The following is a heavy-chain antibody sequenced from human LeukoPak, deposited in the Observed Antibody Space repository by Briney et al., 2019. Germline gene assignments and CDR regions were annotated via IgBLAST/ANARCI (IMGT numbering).Heavy chain of an antibody. Sequence: SETLSLTCTVSGYSISSGYYWGWIRQPPGKGLEWIGSIYHSGSTYYNPSLKSRVTISVDTSKNQFSLKLSSVTAADTAVYYCARGLYRIWGQGTMVTVSS. CDR3: ARGLYRI. V-gene: IGHV4-38-2*02. D-gene: IGHD2-15*01. CDR2: IYHSGST. J-gene: IGHJ3*02. CDR1: GYSISSGYY.